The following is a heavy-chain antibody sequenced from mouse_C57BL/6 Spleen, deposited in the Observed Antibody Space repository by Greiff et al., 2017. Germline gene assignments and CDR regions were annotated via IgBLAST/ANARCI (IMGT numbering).Heavy chain of an antibody. V-gene: IGHV5-17*01. CDR3: ARAPYYYGSSYGYYYAMDY. CDR1: GFTFSDYG. Sequence: DVQLVESGGGLVKPGGSLKLSCAASGFTFSDYGMHWVRQAPEKGLEWVAYISSGSSTIYYADTVKGRFTISRDNAKNTLFLQMTSLRSEDTAMYYCARAPYYYGSSYGYYYAMDYWGQGTSVTVSS. CDR2: ISSGSSTI. D-gene: IGHD1-1*01. J-gene: IGHJ4*01.